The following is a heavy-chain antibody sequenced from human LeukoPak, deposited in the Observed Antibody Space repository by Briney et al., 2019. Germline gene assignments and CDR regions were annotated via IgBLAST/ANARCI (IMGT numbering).Heavy chain of an antibody. CDR1: GFMFDDYT. CDR2: INWNGGST. Sequence: GRSLRLSCAASGFMFDDYTMHWVRQAPGKGLEWVSGINWNGGSTGYADSVKGRFTISRDNAKNSLYLQMNSLRAEDTALYYCARVGSEEGYYFDYWGQGTLVTVSS. J-gene: IGHJ4*02. CDR3: ARVGSEEGYYFDY. D-gene: IGHD2-15*01. V-gene: IGHV3-20*04.